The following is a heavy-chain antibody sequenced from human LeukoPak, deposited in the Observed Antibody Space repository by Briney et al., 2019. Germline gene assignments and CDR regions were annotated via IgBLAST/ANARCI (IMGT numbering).Heavy chain of an antibody. CDR2: IIPILVIA. Sequence: SVKVSCKASGGTFSSYAISWVRQAPGQGLEWMGRIIPILVIANYAQKFQGRVTITADKSTSTAYMELSSLRSEDTAVYYCASVHTAAAGIYYYYGMDVWGQGTTVTVSS. V-gene: IGHV1-69*04. CDR1: GGTFSSYA. CDR3: ASVHTAAAGIYYYYGMDV. D-gene: IGHD6-13*01. J-gene: IGHJ6*02.